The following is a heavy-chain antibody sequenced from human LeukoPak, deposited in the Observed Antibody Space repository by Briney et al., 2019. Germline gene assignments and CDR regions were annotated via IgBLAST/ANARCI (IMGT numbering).Heavy chain of an antibody. CDR2: ISGSGGST. V-gene: IGHV3-23*01. CDR1: GFTFDDYA. J-gene: IGHJ4*02. D-gene: IGHD3-16*01. CDR3: ANGYYDYVWGSYYFDY. Sequence: GGSLRLSCAASGFTFDDYAMHWVRQAPGKGLEWVSAISGSGGSTYYADSVKGRFTISRDNSRDTLYLQMNSLRAEDTAVYYCANGYYDYVWGSYYFDYWGQGTLVTVSS.